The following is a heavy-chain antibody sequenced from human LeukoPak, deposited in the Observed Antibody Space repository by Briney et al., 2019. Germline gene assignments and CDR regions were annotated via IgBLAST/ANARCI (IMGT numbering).Heavy chain of an antibody. V-gene: IGHV4-59*01. CDR2: IYYSGST. CDR3: AKYIRDSGTYNFDY. D-gene: IGHD1-1*01. Sequence: PSETLSLPCTVSGGSISSYYWSWIRQPPGKGLEWIGYIYYSGSTNYNPSLKSRVTISVDTSKNQFSLKLSSVTAADTAVYYCAKYIRDSGTYNFDYWGQGTLVTVSS. CDR1: GGSISSYY. J-gene: IGHJ4*02.